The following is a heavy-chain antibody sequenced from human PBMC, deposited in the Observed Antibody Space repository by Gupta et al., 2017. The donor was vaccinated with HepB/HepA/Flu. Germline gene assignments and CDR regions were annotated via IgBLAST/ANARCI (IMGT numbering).Heavy chain of an antibody. V-gene: IGHV4-4*07. CDR1: GGSISSYY. J-gene: IGHJ6*03. Sequence: QVQLQESGPGLVKPSETLSLTCTVSGGSISSYYWSWIRQPAGKGLAWIGRIYTSGSTNYNPSLKSRVTMSVDTSKNQFSLKLSSVTAADTAVYYCARGEKYYYDSSGYSPNYYYYYMDVWGKGTTVAVSS. D-gene: IGHD3-22*01. CDR3: ARGEKYYYDSSGYSPNYYYYYMDV. CDR2: IYTSGST.